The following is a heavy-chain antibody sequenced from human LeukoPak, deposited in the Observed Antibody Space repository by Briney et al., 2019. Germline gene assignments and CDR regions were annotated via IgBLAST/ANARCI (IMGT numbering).Heavy chain of an antibody. J-gene: IGHJ3*02. Sequence: WGSLRLSCAASGFTFSSYEMNGVGQAPGKGLEWVSYISSSGSTIYYADSVKGRFTISRDNAKNSLYLQMNSLRAEDTAVYYCARDPYLAAGDAFDIWGQGTMVTVSS. V-gene: IGHV3-48*03. CDR2: ISSSGSTI. CDR1: GFTFSSYE. CDR3: ARDPYLAAGDAFDI. D-gene: IGHD6-13*01.